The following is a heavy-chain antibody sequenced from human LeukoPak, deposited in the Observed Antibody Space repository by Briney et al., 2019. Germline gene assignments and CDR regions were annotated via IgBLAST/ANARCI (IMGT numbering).Heavy chain of an antibody. D-gene: IGHD2-15*01. CDR1: GFTFSDHH. J-gene: IGHJ4*02. V-gene: IGHV3-72*01. CDR2: TRNKANSYTT. Sequence: GGSLRLSCAASGFTFSDHHMVWVRQAPGKGLEWVGRTRNKANSYTTEYAASVKGRFTISRDDSKNSLYLQMNSLKTEDTAVYYCARMKVALDYWGQGTLVTVSS. CDR3: ARMKVALDY.